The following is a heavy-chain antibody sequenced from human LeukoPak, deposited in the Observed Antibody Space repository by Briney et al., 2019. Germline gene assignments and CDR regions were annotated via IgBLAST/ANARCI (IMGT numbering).Heavy chain of an antibody. CDR2: IYTSGST. CDR1: GGSISSGSYY. V-gene: IGHV4-61*02. D-gene: IGHD1-26*01. Sequence: SETLSLTCTVSGGSISSGSYYWSWIRQAAGKGLEWIGRIYTSGSTNYNPSLKSRVTISVDTSKNQFSLKLSSVTAADTAAYYCARDWRWELLAFHSWGQGTMVTVSS. CDR3: ARDWRWELLAFHS. J-gene: IGHJ3*02.